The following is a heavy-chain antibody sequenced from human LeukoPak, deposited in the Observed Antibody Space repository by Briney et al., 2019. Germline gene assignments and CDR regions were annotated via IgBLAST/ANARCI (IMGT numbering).Heavy chain of an antibody. CDR2: ISSSSSYI. CDR3: AKSNWFDP. CDR1: GFTLSSYS. J-gene: IGHJ5*02. V-gene: IGHV3-21*01. Sequence: GGSLRLSCAASGFTLSSYSMNWVRQAPGKGLEWVSSISSSSSYIYYADSVKGRFTISRDNAKSSLYLQMNSLRAEDTAVYYCAKSNWFDPWGQGTLVTVSS. D-gene: IGHD2/OR15-2a*01.